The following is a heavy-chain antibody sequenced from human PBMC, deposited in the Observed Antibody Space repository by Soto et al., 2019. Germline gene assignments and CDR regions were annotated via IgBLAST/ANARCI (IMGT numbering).Heavy chain of an antibody. J-gene: IGHJ5*02. D-gene: IGHD6-13*01. CDR3: ARERGSAAAGTNWFDP. V-gene: IGHV5-51*01. CDR2: IYPGDSDT. CDR1: GYSFTSYW. Sequence: GESLKISCKGSGYSFTSYWIGWVRQMPGKGLEWMGIIYPGDSDTRYSPSFQGQVTISADKSISTAYLQWSSLKASDTAMYYCARERGSAAAGTNWFDPWGQGTLVTVSS.